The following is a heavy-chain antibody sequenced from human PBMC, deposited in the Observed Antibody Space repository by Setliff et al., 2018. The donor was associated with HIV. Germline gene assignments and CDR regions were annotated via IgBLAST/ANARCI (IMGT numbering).Heavy chain of an antibody. D-gene: IGHD4-17*01. CDR2: IYYSGST. Sequence: SETLSLTCTVSGGSISSSSSFWGWIRQPPGKGLEWIGSIYYSGSTYYNPSLQSRVTISVDTSKNQFSLKLSSVTAADTAVCYCARQKTVTTYFDYWGQGTLVTVSS. CDR3: ARQKTVTTYFDY. J-gene: IGHJ4*02. V-gene: IGHV4-39*01. CDR1: GGSISSSSSF.